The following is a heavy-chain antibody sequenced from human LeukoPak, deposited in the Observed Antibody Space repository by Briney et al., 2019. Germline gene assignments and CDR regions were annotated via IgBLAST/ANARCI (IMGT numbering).Heavy chain of an antibody. Sequence: SETLSLTCAVYGGSFSGYYWSWLRQPPGKGLEWIGEINHSGSTNYNPSLKSRVTISVDTSKNQFSLKLSSVTAADTAVYYCARRGLGRSITMVRGVHYFDYWGQGTLVTVSS. CDR2: INHSGST. V-gene: IGHV4-34*01. D-gene: IGHD3-10*01. CDR1: GGSFSGYY. CDR3: ARRGLGRSITMVRGVHYFDY. J-gene: IGHJ4*02.